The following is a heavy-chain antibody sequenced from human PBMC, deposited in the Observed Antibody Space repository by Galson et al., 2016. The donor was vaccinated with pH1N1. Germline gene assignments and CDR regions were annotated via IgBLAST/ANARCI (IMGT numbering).Heavy chain of an antibody. CDR2: ISWNSGSI. J-gene: IGHJ1*01. CDR1: GFTFDDYA. CDR3: AKLDGYNWGYFQH. Sequence: SLRLSCAASGFTFDDYAMHWVRQAPGEGLERVSGISWNSGSIGYADSVKGRFTISRDNAKNSLYLQMNSLRAEDTALYYCAKLDGYNWGYFQHWGQGTLVTVSS. V-gene: IGHV3-9*01. D-gene: IGHD5-24*01.